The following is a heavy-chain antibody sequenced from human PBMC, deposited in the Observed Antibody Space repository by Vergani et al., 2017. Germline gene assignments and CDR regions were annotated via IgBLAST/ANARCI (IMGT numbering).Heavy chain of an antibody. CDR3: ARGIPPYYDILTGYYLGGYFDY. CDR2: INHSG. J-gene: IGHJ4*02. Sequence: QVQLQQWGAGLLKPSETLSLTCAVYGGSFSGYYWSWIRQPPGKGLEWIGEINHSGSTISVDTSKNQFSLKLSSVTAADTAVYYCARGIPPYYDILTGYYLGGYFDYWGQGTLVTVS. CDR1: GGSFSGYY. V-gene: IGHV4-34*01. D-gene: IGHD3-9*01.